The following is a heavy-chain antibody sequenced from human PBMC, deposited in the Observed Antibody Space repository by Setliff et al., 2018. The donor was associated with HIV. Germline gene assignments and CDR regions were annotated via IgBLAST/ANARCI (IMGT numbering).Heavy chain of an antibody. CDR1: GGTFSNYG. CDR2: ISAYNDNT. Sequence: VASVKVSCKASGGTFSNYGISWVRQAPGQGLEWMGWISAYNDNTNYAQKLQGRVTMTTDTSTSTAYLELRSLRSDDTAVYYCARGGCSGGSCYKNDAFDIWGQGTMVTVSS. J-gene: IGHJ3*02. CDR3: ARGGCSGGSCYKNDAFDI. V-gene: IGHV1-18*01. D-gene: IGHD2-15*01.